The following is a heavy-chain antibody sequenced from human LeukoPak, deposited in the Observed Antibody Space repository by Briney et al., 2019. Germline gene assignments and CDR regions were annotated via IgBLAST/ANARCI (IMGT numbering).Heavy chain of an antibody. V-gene: IGHV4-4*02. CDR3: ARGDYYGSGSWDY. CDR2: IYHSGST. Sequence: SETLSLTCAVSGGSISSSNWWSWVRQPPGKGLEWIGEIYHSGSTNYNPSLKSRVTISVDKSKNQFSLKLSSVTAADTAVYYCARGDYYGSGSWDYWGQGTLVTVSS. J-gene: IGHJ4*02. D-gene: IGHD3-10*01. CDR1: GGSISSSNW.